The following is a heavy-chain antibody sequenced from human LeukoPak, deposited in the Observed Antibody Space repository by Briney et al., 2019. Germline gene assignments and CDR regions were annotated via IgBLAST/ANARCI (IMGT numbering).Heavy chain of an antibody. J-gene: IGHJ4*02. D-gene: IGHD4-17*01. CDR1: GYTFTGYY. CDR2: MNPNSGNT. V-gene: IGHV1-8*02. Sequence: ASVKVSCKASGYTFTGYYMHWVRQATGQGLEWMGWMNPNSGNTGYAQKFQGRVTMTRNTSISTAYMELSSLRFEDTAVYYCARGLDGDYRGYWGQGTLVTVSS. CDR3: ARGLDGDYRGY.